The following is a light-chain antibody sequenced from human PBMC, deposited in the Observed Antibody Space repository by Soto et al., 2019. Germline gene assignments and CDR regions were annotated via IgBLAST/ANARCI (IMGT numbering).Light chain of an antibody. J-gene: IGLJ2*01. CDR2: AND. CDR1: TSNIGRHS. V-gene: IGLV1-44*01. Sequence: QSVLTQPPSTSGAPGQRVTISCSGSTSNIGRHSVNWYRQVPGTAPKVIMFANDERPSGVPDRISGSKSGTSASLAISGLQSEDEADYYCASWDDSLSGYVVFGGGTKLTVL. CDR3: ASWDDSLSGYVV.